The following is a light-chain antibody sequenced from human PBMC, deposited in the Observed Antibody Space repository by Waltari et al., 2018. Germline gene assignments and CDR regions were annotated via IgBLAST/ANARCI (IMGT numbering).Light chain of an antibody. V-gene: IGKV1-13*02. J-gene: IGKJ4*01. Sequence: ASHLTQSPSYLSVFAVDRVTITCRASQGISSALAWYQQKPGKAPKLLIYDASRLESGVPSRFSGSGSGTDFTLTISSLQPEDFATYYCQQFNSYPLTFGGGTKVEIK. CDR2: DAS. CDR3: QQFNSYPLT. CDR1: QGISSA.